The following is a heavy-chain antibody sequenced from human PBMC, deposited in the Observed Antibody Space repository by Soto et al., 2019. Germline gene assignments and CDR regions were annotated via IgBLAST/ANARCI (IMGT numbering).Heavy chain of an antibody. CDR2: MNPNSGNT. Sequence: ASVKVSCKDSGYTFTSHDIDWVRQDTGQGLEWMGWMNPNSGNTGYAQKFQGRVALTRNTSISTAYMELSSLTFEDTAVYYCARGQKDSYYYYMDVWGKGTTVTVSS. CDR3: ARGQKDSYYYYMDV. J-gene: IGHJ6*03. CDR1: GYTFTSHD. D-gene: IGHD2-15*01. V-gene: IGHV1-8*01.